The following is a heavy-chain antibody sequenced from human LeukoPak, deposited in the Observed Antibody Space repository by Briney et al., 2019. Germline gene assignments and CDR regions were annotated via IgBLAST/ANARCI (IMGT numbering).Heavy chain of an antibody. CDR1: GGSISSYY. J-gene: IGHJ4*02. CDR2: IYDSVNT. CDR3: ARVRRYYDSSGYPSRLFDY. V-gene: IGHV4-59*01. D-gene: IGHD3-22*01. Sequence: PSETLSLTCTVSGGSISSYYWSWIRQSPGKGLEWGGYIYDSVNTNYNPSLESRVTISVDTSKKQFSLKLTSVTAADTAVYYCARVRRYYDSSGYPSRLFDYWGQGTLVTVSS.